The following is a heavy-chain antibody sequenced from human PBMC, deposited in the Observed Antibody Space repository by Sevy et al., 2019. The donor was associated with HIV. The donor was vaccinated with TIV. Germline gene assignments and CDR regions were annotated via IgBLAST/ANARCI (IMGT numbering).Heavy chain of an antibody. V-gene: IGHV4-59*13. D-gene: IGHD3-10*01. CDR1: GGSISGYY. Sequence: SETLSLTCTVSGGSISGYYWGWIRQPPGKELEWIGYIYYRGGTNYNPSLKSRLTILVDRSKNQFSLRLSSVTAADTAVYYCARYYGSGTFFDSWGQGTLVTVSS. CDR3: ARYYGSGTFFDS. J-gene: IGHJ4*02. CDR2: IYYRGGT.